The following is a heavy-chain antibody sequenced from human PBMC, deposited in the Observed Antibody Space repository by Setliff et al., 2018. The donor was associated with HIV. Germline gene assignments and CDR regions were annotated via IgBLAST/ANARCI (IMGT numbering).Heavy chain of an antibody. Sequence: ASVKVSCKASGYAFNSYTLNWVRQATGRGLEWMGWINPNSDNTAYAQKFQGRLTMTRNTSIGTVYMELSSLRSEDTAVYYCARIGRTPYYYYYMDVWGKGTTVTV. J-gene: IGHJ6*03. CDR2: INPNSDNT. V-gene: IGHV1-8*01. CDR1: GYAFNSYT. D-gene: IGHD2-15*01. CDR3: ARIGRTPYYYYYMDV.